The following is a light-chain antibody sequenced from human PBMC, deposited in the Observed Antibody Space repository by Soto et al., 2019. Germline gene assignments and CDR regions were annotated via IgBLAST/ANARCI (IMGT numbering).Light chain of an antibody. CDR1: SSDVGNYDY. CDR2: EVS. V-gene: IGLV2-8*01. CDR3: NSYGGRNNYV. Sequence: QSVLTQPPSASGSPGQSVTISCTGTSSDVGNYDYVSWYQQHPGKAPKLIIYEVSYRPSGVPDRFSGSKSGNTASLTVSGLQAVDEADYYCNSYGGRNNYVFGTGTKVTVL. J-gene: IGLJ1*01.